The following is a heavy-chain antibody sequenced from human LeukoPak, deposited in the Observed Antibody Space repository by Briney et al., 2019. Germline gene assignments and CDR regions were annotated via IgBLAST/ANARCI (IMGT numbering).Heavy chain of an antibody. CDR3: AKDRLGRIAAAGRGNWFDP. D-gene: IGHD6-13*01. CDR2: IRYDGSNK. Sequence: GGSLRLSCTASGFAFRSHAMHWVRQAPGKGLEWVAFIRYDGSNKYYADSVKGRFTISRDNSKNTLYLQMNSLRAEDTAVYYCAKDRLGRIAAAGRGNWFDPWGQGTLVTVSS. J-gene: IGHJ5*02. CDR1: GFAFRSHA. V-gene: IGHV3-30*02.